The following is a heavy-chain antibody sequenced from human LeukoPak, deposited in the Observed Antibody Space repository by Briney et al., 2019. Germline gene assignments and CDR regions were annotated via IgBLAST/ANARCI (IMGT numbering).Heavy chain of an antibody. J-gene: IGHJ4*02. Sequence: GGSLRLSCAASGFTFSSYGIHWVRQAPGKGLEWVAFIRFDGSNKYYADSVKGRFTISRDNSKNTLYLQMNSLRAEDTAVYYCAKDSSVYYHDSRNFDCWDQGTLVTVSS. V-gene: IGHV3-30*02. D-gene: IGHD3-22*01. CDR2: IRFDGSNK. CDR1: GFTFSSYG. CDR3: AKDSSVYYHDSRNFDC.